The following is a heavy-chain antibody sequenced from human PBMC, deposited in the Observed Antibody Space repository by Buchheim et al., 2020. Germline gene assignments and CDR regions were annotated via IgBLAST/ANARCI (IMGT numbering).Heavy chain of an antibody. V-gene: IGHV3-30*18. J-gene: IGHJ6*02. Sequence: QVQLVESGGGVVQPGRSLRLSCAASGFTFSSYGMHWVRQAPGKGLEWVAVISYDGSNKYYADSVKGRFTISRDNSKNTLYLQMNSLRAEDTAVYYCAKDPGADYYYGMDVWGQGTT. CDR3: AKDPGADYYYGMDV. CDR1: GFTFSSYG. CDR2: ISYDGSNK.